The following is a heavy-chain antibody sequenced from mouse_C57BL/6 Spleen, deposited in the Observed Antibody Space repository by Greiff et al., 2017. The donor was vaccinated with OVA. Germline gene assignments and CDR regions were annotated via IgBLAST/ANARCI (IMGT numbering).Heavy chain of an antibody. CDR3: AKTGFPYYFDY. CDR2: INPSSGYT. CDR1: GYTFTSYW. Sequence: VQLQQSGAELAKPGASVKLSCKASGYTFTSYWMHWVKQRPGQGLEWIGYINPSSGYTKYNQKFKDKATLTADKSSITAYMQLSSLTYEDSAVYYCAKTGFPYYFDYWGQGTTLTVSS. J-gene: IGHJ2*01. V-gene: IGHV1-7*01.